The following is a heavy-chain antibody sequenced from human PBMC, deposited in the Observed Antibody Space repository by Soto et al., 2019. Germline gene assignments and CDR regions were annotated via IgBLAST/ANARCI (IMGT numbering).Heavy chain of an antibody. D-gene: IGHD5-18*01. Sequence: QLVESGGGLVKPGGSLRLSCVASGFSMTDYYMTWIRQAPGKGLEWLSYISSSGSTIYYAASVKGRFTISRDNARNSLYLQMDSLRAEDTAFYYCMRDRYSYGAWGQGVLVTVSS. CDR1: GFSMTDYY. CDR3: MRDRYSYGA. V-gene: IGHV3-11*01. J-gene: IGHJ5*02. CDR2: ISSSGSTI.